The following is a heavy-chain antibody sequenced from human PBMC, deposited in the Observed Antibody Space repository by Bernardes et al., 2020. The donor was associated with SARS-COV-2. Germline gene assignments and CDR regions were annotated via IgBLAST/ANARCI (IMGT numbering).Heavy chain of an antibody. Sequence: GSLRLSCAASGFTFSSYWMSWVRQAPGKGLEWVANIKQDGSEKYYVDSVKGRFTISRDNSKNTLYLQMNSLRGEDTAIYYCAKRGDYRTFEYWGQGTLVTVSS. CDR2: IKQDGSEK. J-gene: IGHJ4*02. CDR3: AKRGDYRTFEY. CDR1: GFTFSSYW. V-gene: IGHV3-7*03. D-gene: IGHD4-17*01.